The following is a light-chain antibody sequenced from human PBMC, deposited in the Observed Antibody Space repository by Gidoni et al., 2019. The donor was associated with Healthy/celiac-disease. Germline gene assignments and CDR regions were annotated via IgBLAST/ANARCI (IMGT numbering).Light chain of an antibody. CDR3: QQYGSSPLLT. CDR2: GAS. Sequence: EIVLTQSPGTLSLSPGERATLSCRASQSVSSSYLAWYQQKPGQAPRLLIYGASSRATGIPDRFSGSGSGTDFTLTISRLEPEDCAVYYCQQYGSSPLLTFGGGTKVEI. J-gene: IGKJ4*01. V-gene: IGKV3-20*01. CDR1: QSVSSSY.